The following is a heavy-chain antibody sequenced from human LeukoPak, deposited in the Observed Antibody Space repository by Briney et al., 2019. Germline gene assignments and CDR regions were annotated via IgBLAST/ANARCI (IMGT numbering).Heavy chain of an antibody. J-gene: IGHJ4*02. CDR1: GFTLSQYG. D-gene: IGHD2-15*01. Sequence: GGSLRLSCVASGFTLSQYGMHWVRQAPGKGLEWVAFLRFDGGDQSYADSVKGRFTISRDNSKNTLYLQMNSLRAEDTAVYYCAKDALDYCSGGSCYGDYWGQGTLVTVSS. CDR3: AKDALDYCSGGSCYGDY. CDR2: LRFDGGDQ. V-gene: IGHV3-30*02.